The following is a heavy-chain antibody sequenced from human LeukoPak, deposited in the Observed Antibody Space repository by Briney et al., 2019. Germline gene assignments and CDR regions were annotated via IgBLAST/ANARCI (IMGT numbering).Heavy chain of an antibody. Sequence: SETLSLTCTVSGGSISSGDYYWSWIRQPPGKGPEWIGYIYYSGSTYYNPSLKSRVTISVDTSKNQFSLKLSSVTAADTAVYYGARRPSTVEGAFDIWGQGTMVTVSS. CDR1: GGSISSGDYY. J-gene: IGHJ3*02. V-gene: IGHV4-30-4*08. CDR2: IYYSGST. CDR3: ARRPSTVEGAFDI. D-gene: IGHD4-23*01.